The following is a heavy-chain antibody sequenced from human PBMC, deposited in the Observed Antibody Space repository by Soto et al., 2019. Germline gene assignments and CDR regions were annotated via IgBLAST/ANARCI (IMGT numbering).Heavy chain of an antibody. V-gene: IGHV5-51*01. J-gene: IGHJ6*02. Sequence: PGESLKISCKGSGYSFTSYWIGWVRQMPGKGLEWMGIIYPGDSDTRYSPSFQGQVTISADKSISTAYLQWSSLKASDTAMYYCARRRLWSGYLDDYYYYYGMDVWGQGTTVTVS. CDR2: IYPGDSDT. CDR1: GYSFTSYW. D-gene: IGHD3-3*01. CDR3: ARRRLWSGYLDDYYYYYGMDV.